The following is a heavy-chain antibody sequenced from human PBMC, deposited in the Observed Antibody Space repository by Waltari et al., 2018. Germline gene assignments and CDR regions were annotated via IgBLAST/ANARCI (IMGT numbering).Heavy chain of an antibody. J-gene: IGHJ6*02. Sequence: QVQLQESGPGLVKPSETLSLTCTVSGGSISSYYWSWIRQPPGKGLEWIGYIYYSGSTNYNPSLKSRVTISVDTSKNQFSLKLSSVTAVDTAVYYCARDGSSYHGMDVWGQGTTVTVSS. CDR1: GGSISSYY. V-gene: IGHV4-59*01. D-gene: IGHD6-6*01. CDR3: ARDGSSYHGMDV. CDR2: IYYSGST.